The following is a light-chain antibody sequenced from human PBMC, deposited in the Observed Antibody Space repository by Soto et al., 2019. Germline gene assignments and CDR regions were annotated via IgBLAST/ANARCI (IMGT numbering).Light chain of an antibody. CDR2: GAS. Sequence: VWTQSPGTLSLSPGERATLSSRASQSVGSNYLAWYQQKPGQAPRLLIYGASSRATGIADRLSGSGSGTEFTLTFCCPAFEVFGVYFRQQYADGLRLTIGGGTKVDIK. CDR3: QQYADGLRLT. CDR1: QSVGSNY. V-gene: IGKV3-20*01. J-gene: IGKJ4*01.